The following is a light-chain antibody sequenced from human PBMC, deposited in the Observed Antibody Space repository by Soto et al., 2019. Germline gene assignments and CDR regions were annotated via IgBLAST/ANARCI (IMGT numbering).Light chain of an antibody. CDR2: DAS. CDR3: QQRSNRYT. J-gene: IGKJ4*01. V-gene: IGKV3D-11*01. Sequence: EIVLTQSPATLSLSPGERATLSCRASQGVSSYLAWYQQKPGQAPRPLIYDASNRAAGIPARFSGSGPGPDLTLTISSVESEDFAVYYCQQRSNRYTFGGGTKVEIK. CDR1: QGVSSY.